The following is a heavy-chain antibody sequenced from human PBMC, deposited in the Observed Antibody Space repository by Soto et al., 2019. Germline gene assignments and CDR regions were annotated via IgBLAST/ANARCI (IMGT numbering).Heavy chain of an antibody. CDR3: ARGRRDSSGYYAFDI. J-gene: IGHJ3*02. V-gene: IGHV1-69*13. D-gene: IGHD3-22*01. CDR1: GGTFSSYA. CDR2: IIPIFGTA. Sequence: SVKVSCKASGGTFSSYAISWVRQAPGQGLEWMGGIIPIFGTANYAQKFQGRVTITADESTSTAYMELSSLRSEDTAVYYCARGRRDSSGYYAFDIWGQGTMVTVSS.